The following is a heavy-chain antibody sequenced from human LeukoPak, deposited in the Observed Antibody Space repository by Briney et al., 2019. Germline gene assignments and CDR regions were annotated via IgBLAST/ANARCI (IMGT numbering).Heavy chain of an antibody. J-gene: IGHJ4*02. CDR3: ARDGEAFGWNYAFDY. Sequence: EGSLRLSCAASGFTYSNVWMNWVRQAPGKGLEWVSAISGSGGSTYYADSVKGRFTISRDNSKNTLYLRMNSLRAEDTAVYFCARDGEAFGWNYAFDYWGQGTLVTVSS. D-gene: IGHD1-7*01. CDR1: GFTYSNVW. V-gene: IGHV3-23*01. CDR2: ISGSGGST.